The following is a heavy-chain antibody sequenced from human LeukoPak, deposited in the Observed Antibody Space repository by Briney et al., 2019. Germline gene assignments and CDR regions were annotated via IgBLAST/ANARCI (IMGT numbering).Heavy chain of an antibody. D-gene: IGHD3-10*01. V-gene: IGHV3-30*02. J-gene: IGHJ4*02. CDR2: IRYDGSNK. CDR3: AKDLFAYYYGSGSYCRY. Sequence: QPGGSLRLSCAASGFTFSSYGMHWVRQAPGEGLEWVAFIRYDGSNKYYADSVKGRFTISRDNSKNTLYLQMNSLRAEDTAVYYCAKDLFAYYYGSGSYCRYWGQGTLVTVSS. CDR1: GFTFSSYG.